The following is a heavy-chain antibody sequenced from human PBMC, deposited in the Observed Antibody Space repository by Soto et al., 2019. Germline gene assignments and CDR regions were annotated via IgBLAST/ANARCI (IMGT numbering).Heavy chain of an antibody. CDR2: IKQDGSEK. V-gene: IGHV3-7*01. Sequence: PGGSLRLSCAASGFTFSSYWMSWVRQAPGKGLEWVANIKQDGSEKYYVDSVKGRFTISRDNAKNSLYLQMNSLRAEDTAVYYCARGRGSKLRFLEWSPGPWGQGTLVTVSS. D-gene: IGHD3-3*01. CDR1: GFTFSSYW. J-gene: IGHJ5*02. CDR3: ARGRGSKLRFLEWSPGP.